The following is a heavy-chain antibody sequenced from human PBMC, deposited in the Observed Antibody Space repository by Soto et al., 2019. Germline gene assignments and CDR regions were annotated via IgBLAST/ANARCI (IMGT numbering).Heavy chain of an antibody. CDR3: AAIPAXGGXXYYXGMDV. J-gene: IGHJ6*02. V-gene: IGHV1-46*01. CDR2: INPSGGST. D-gene: IGHD4-17*01. Sequence: ASVKVSCKASGYTFTGYYMHWVRQAPGQGLEWMGIINPSGGSTSYAQKFQGRVTMTRDTSTSTVYMELSSLRSEDTAVYYCAAIPAXGGXXYYXGMDVWGQGTTVTVSS. CDR1: GYTFTGYY.